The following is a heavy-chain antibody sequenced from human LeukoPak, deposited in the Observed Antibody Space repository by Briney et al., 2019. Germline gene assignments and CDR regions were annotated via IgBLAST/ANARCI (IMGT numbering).Heavy chain of an antibody. Sequence: ASVKVSCKASGYTFTSYYMHWVRQAPGQGLEWMGIINPSGGSTSYAQKFQGRVTMTRDTSTSTVYMELSNLRSEDTAVYYCARDFSYYYDSSGYYLAPFDYWGQGTLVTVSS. CDR1: GYTFTSYY. J-gene: IGHJ4*02. D-gene: IGHD3-22*01. V-gene: IGHV1-46*01. CDR3: ARDFSYYYDSSGYYLAPFDY. CDR2: INPSGGST.